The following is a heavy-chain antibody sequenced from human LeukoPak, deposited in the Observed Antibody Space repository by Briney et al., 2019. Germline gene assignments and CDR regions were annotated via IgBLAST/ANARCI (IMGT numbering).Heavy chain of an antibody. CDR2: ISSSSSYI. V-gene: IGHV3-21*04. J-gene: IGHJ5*02. CDR1: GFTFSSYS. CDR3: AKGNSGSYSQDWFDP. D-gene: IGHD1-26*01. Sequence: KTGGSLRLSCAASGFTFSSYSMNWVRQAPGKGLEWVSSISSSSSYIYYADSVRGRFTISRDNAKNSLYLQMNSLRPEDMAFYYCAKGNSGSYSQDWFDPWGQGTLVTVSS.